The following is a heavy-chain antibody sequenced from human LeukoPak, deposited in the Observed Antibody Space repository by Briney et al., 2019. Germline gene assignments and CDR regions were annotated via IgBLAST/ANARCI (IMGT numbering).Heavy chain of an antibody. CDR2: ISGSGGST. D-gene: IGHD3-10*01. Sequence: GGSLRLSCAASGFTFSSYAMSWVRQAPGKGLEWVSAISGSGGSTYYADSVKGRFTISRDNSKSTLYLEMNSLRAEDTAVYYCATYFGSGGDLDHWGQGTLVTVSS. CDR1: GFTFSSYA. J-gene: IGHJ4*02. V-gene: IGHV3-23*01. CDR3: ATYFGSGGDLDH.